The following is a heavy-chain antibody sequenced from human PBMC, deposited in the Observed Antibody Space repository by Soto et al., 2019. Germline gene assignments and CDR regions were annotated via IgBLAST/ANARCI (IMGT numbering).Heavy chain of an antibody. CDR2: IIPIFGTA. V-gene: IGHV1-69*13. CDR1: GGTFSSYA. J-gene: IGHJ4*02. Sequence: GASVKVSCKASGGTFSSYAISWVRQAPGQGLEWMGGIIPIFGTANYAQKFQGRVTITADESTSTAYMELSSLRSEDTAVYYCARKLITTTVTTAFDYWGQGTLVTVSS. CDR3: ARKLITTTVTTAFDY. D-gene: IGHD4-17*01.